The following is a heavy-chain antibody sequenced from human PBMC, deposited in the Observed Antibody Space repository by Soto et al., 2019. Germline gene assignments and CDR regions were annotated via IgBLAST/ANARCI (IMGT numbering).Heavy chain of an antibody. D-gene: IGHD6-13*01. J-gene: IGHJ4*02. CDR1: GFTFSSYG. CDR2: ISYGGSNK. CDR3: AKFGTAAAGDEADY. Sequence: GGSLRLSCAASGFTFSSYGMHWVRQAPGKGLEWVAVISYGGSNKYYADSVKGRFTISRDNSKNTLYLQMNSLRAEDTALYYCAKFGTAAAGDEADYWGQGTLVTVSS. V-gene: IGHV3-30*18.